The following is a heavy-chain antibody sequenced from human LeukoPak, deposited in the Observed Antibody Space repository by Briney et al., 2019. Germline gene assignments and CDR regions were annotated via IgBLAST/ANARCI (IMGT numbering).Heavy chain of an antibody. V-gene: IGHV3-9*01. CDR2: ITWNSGEI. Sequence: PGGSLRLSCAAFGFTFDNYAMHWVRQAPGKGLEWVSGITWNSGEIDFADSVKGRVTISRDSATKSVFLQMNSLTTDDTALYYCVKEENPYGSGFDAFDLWGQGTMVTVSS. J-gene: IGHJ3*01. CDR3: VKEENPYGSGFDAFDL. D-gene: IGHD3-10*01. CDR1: GFTFDNYA.